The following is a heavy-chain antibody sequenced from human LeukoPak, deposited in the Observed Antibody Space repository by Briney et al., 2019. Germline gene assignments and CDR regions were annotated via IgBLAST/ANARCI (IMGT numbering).Heavy chain of an antibody. D-gene: IGHD3-22*01. CDR1: GGSFSGYY. J-gene: IGHJ4*02. V-gene: IGHV4-34*01. CDR2: ISHSGST. CDR3: AGGYDSSGYPLNY. Sequence: PSETLSLTCAVSGGSFSGYYCTWIRQPPGKGLEWIGEISHSGSTNYNPSLKSRVTISVDTSKNHFSLKLRSVTAADTAVYYCAGGYDSSGYPLNYWGQGTLVTVPS.